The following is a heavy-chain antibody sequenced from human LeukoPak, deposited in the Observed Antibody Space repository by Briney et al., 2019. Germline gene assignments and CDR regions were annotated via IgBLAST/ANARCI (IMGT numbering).Heavy chain of an antibody. CDR2: IYYSGST. Sequence: SETLSLTCTVSGGSLSSYYWCWIRQPPGKGLWWIGYIYYSGSTNYNPSLKSRVTISVDTSKNQFSLKLSSVTAADTAVYYCARGPSRYYYGMDVWGQGTTVTVSS. J-gene: IGHJ6*02. CDR3: ARGPSRYYYGMDV. CDR1: GGSLSSYY. V-gene: IGHV4-59*01.